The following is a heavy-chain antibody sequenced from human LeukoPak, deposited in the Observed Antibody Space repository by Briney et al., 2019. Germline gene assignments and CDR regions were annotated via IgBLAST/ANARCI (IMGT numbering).Heavy chain of an antibody. CDR3: ARDHNWAFDY. CDR1: GFIFSDYS. D-gene: IGHD1-1*01. J-gene: IGHJ4*02. V-gene: IGHV3-48*01. CDR2: IRSSSRGTI. Sequence: PGGPLRLPCAASGFIFSDYSITWVRQAPGKGLEWVAYIRSSSRGTIYYADSVKGRFSISRDNAKNSLYLQMNSLRAEDTAVYYCARDHNWAFDYWGQGTLVTVSS.